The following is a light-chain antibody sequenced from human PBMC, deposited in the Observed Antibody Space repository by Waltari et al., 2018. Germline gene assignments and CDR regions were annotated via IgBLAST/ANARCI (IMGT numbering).Light chain of an antibody. CDR1: LSILHSSENKNQ. CDR3: QQDYSTPFT. CDR2: GAS. Sequence: DIVMTQSPDSLSVSLGERATINCKSSLSILHSSENKNQLGWYQQKSGQSPKLLIYGASTRESGVPDRFSGSGSVTDFTRTISSLQTEDVAVYSCQQDYSTPFTFGPGTKVDIK. J-gene: IGKJ3*01. V-gene: IGKV4-1*01.